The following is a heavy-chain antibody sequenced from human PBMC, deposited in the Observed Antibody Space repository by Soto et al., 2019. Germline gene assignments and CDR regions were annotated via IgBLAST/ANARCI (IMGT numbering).Heavy chain of an antibody. D-gene: IGHD3-10*01. Sequence: EPQSHTCIVSGGSLTSSSVDWGWIRQPPGKGLSWIGNIYYSGTTDYNPSLKSRVSVSTDTSRNQLSLTLSSVTAADTAVYYCVRFYGNAFDIWGPGALVTVSS. CDR3: VRFYGNAFDI. CDR2: IYYSGTT. V-gene: IGHV4-39*01. J-gene: IGHJ3*02. CDR1: GGSLTSSSVD.